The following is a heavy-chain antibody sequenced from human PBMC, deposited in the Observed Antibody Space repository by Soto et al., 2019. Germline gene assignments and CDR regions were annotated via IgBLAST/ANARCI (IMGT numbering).Heavy chain of an antibody. Sequence: PSETLSLTCTVAGESILSRDFYWGWIRRPPGQGLEWIGSIYYSGNTHYNPPLRSRVTISVDTSKNQFSLKLSSVTAADTAVYYCARSKWELLTAGRPGYGMDVWGQGTTVTVSS. D-gene: IGHD1-26*01. V-gene: IGHV4-39*07. CDR3: ARSKWELLTAGRPGYGMDV. CDR2: IYYSGNT. CDR1: GESILSRDFY. J-gene: IGHJ6*02.